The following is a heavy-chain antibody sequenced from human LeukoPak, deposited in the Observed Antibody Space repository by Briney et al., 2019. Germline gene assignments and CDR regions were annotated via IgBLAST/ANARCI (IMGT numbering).Heavy chain of an antibody. CDR2: ISWNSGSI. CDR1: GFTFDDYA. Sequence: GGSLRLSCAASGFTFDDYAMHWVRQAPGKGLDWVSGISWNSGSIGYADSVKGRFTISRDNAKNSLYLQMNSLRAEDTALYYCAKGRRFDYYYGMDVWGQGTTVTVSS. D-gene: IGHD3-16*01. V-gene: IGHV3-9*01. J-gene: IGHJ6*02. CDR3: AKGRRFDYYYGMDV.